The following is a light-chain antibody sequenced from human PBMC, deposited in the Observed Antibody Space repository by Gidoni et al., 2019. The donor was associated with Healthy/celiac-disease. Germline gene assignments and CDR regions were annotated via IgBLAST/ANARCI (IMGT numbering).Light chain of an antibody. CDR3: AAWDDSLNGPV. Sequence: QSVLTQPPSASGTPGQRVTIACPGSSSNIGSITVNWYQQLPGTAHKLLIYSNNQQPPGVPDRFSGSKSGTSASLAISGRQSEDEADYYCAAWDDSLNGPVFGGGTKLTVL. CDR1: SSNIGSIT. V-gene: IGLV1-44*01. J-gene: IGLJ3*02. CDR2: SNN.